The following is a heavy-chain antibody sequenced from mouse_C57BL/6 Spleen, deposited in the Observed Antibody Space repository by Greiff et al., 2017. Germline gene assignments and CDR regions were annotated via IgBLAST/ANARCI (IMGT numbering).Heavy chain of an antibody. J-gene: IGHJ1*03. Sequence: QVQLQQPGAELVKPGASVKLSCKASGYTFTSYWMHWVKQRPGQGLEWIGMIHPNRGSTNYNEKFKSKATLTVDKSSSTAYMQLSSLTSEDSAVYYCARSHYGSTQYFDVWGTGTTVTVSS. CDR3: ARSHYGSTQYFDV. D-gene: IGHD1-1*01. V-gene: IGHV1-64*01. CDR1: GYTFTSYW. CDR2: IHPNRGST.